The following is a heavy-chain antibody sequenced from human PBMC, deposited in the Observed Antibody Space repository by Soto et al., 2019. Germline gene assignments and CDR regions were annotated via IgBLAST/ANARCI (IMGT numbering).Heavy chain of an antibody. CDR2: IYPSDSDT. D-gene: IGHD3-10*01. CDR1: GYTFTNYW. CDR3: ARERTNGESWFGP. V-gene: IGHV5-51*01. Sequence: GESLKISCQASGYTFTNYWIGWVRQMPGKGLEWMAIIYPSDSDTRYSPSFKGQVTISADKSISTAYLQWSSLKDSDTAMYYCARERTNGESWFGPWGQGTLVTVSS. J-gene: IGHJ5*02.